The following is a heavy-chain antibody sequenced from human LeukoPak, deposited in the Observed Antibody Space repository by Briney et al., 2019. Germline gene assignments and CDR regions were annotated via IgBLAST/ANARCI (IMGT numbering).Heavy chain of an antibody. D-gene: IGHD2-8*02. V-gene: IGHV3-30*03. CDR1: GFTFSDYD. Sequence: GGSLRLSCAVSGFTFSDYDMNWVRQAPGKGLEWVAVISYDGSNKYYADSVKGRFTISRDNSKSTLSLQMSSLRAEDTAIYYCATYRQVLLPFESWGQGTLVTVSS. J-gene: IGHJ4*02. CDR3: ATYRQVLLPFES. CDR2: ISYDGSNK.